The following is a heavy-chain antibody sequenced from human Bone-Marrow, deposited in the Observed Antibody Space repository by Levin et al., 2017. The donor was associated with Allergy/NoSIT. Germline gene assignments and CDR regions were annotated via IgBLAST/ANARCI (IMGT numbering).Heavy chain of an antibody. CDR2: ISTKGRYI. D-gene: IGHD6-13*01. V-gene: IGHV3-11*03. CDR3: ARFLAAATNYYYGMDV. CDR1: GFTFSDFY. J-gene: IGHJ6*02. Sequence: GGSLRLSCAASGFTFSDFYMSWIRQAPGKGLQWVAYISTKGRYIKYADSVRGRFTISRDNAKNSLALHMNSLRTEDSAVYYCARFLAAATNYYYGMDVWGQGTTVTVSS.